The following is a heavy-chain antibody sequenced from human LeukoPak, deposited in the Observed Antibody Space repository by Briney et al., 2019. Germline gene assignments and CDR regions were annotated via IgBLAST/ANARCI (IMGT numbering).Heavy chain of an antibody. J-gene: IGHJ4*02. CDR3: TRDPHALDY. Sequence: GGSPRLSCAASGFTFSSYSMNWVRQAPGKRLEWVAYITSSSSPIYYADSVKGRFTISRDNGKNSLYLQMNSLRDEDTAVYYCTRDPHALDYWGQGTLVTVSS. V-gene: IGHV3-48*02. CDR1: GFTFSSYS. CDR2: ITSSSSPI.